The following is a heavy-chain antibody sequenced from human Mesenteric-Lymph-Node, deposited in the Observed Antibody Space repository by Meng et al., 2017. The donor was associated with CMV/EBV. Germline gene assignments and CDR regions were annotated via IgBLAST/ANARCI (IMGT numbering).Heavy chain of an antibody. CDR1: GYAFTSYY. J-gene: IGHJ4*02. CDR3: ARVAGYCGSTICYVGPYDY. CDR2: INPSGGTI. D-gene: IGHD2-2*01. Sequence: ASVKVSCKAFGYAFTSYYMHWVRQAPGQGLEWMGIINPSGGTISNEQKFQGRVTLTKDTSTSTVYMELSSLIYEDTAVYYCARVAGYCGSTICYVGPYDYWGQGTLVTVSS. V-gene: IGHV1-46*01.